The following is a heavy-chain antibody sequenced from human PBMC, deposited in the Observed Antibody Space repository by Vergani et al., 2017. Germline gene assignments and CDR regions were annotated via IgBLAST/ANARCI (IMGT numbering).Heavy chain of an antibody. Sequence: EVQLVQSGAEVKKPGESLKISCQISGYSFTNYWIGWVRQMPGKGLEWMGIIHPADSDTRYSQAFQGQVTLSVDKSISTAYLQRSSLRASDSAMYYCAILYGRDSSGSKYFDYWGQGTLVTVSS. CDR1: GYSFTNYW. V-gene: IGHV5-51*01. J-gene: IGHJ4*02. CDR3: AILYGRDSSGSKYFDY. CDR2: IHPADSDT. D-gene: IGHD3-22*01.